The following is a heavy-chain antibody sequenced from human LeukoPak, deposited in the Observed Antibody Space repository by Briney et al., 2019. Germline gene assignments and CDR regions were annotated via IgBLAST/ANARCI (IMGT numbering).Heavy chain of an antibody. CDR2: ISSTSIYT. J-gene: IGHJ4*02. D-gene: IGHD1-26*01. CDR1: GFTFSDYY. V-gene: IGHV3-11*03. CDR3: AKVRAGKDFYY. Sequence: GGSLRLSCAASGFTFSDYYMSWIRQAPGKGLEWVSSISSTSIYTNYADSVKGRFTISRDNAKNSLYLQMNSLRAEDTAVYYCAKVRAGKDFYYWGEGALVTVSS.